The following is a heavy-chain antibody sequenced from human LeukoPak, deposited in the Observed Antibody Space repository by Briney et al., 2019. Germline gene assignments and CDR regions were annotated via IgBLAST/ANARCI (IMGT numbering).Heavy chain of an antibody. CDR2: IYYSGST. Sequence: SETLSLTCTVSGGSISSYYWSWIRQPPGKGLEWIGYIYYSGSTNYNPSLKSRVTISVDTSKNQFSLKLSSVTAADTAVYYCARDTRYRVSQPYYYYGMDVWGQGTTVTVSS. D-gene: IGHD1-14*01. V-gene: IGHV4-59*01. CDR1: GGSISSYY. CDR3: ARDTRYRVSQPYYYYGMDV. J-gene: IGHJ6*02.